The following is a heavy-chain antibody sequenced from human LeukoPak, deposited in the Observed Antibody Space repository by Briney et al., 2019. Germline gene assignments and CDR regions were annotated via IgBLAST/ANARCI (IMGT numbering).Heavy chain of an antibody. D-gene: IGHD2-15*01. Sequence: PSETLSLTCTVSGGSISSSSYYWGWIRQPPGKGLEWIGSIYYSGSTYYNPSLKSRVTISVDTSKNQFSLKLSSVTAADTAVYYCARPSYCSGGSCYSDYCGQGTLVTVSS. J-gene: IGHJ4*02. CDR3: ARPSYCSGGSCYSDY. CDR1: GGSISSSSYY. CDR2: IYYSGST. V-gene: IGHV4-39*01.